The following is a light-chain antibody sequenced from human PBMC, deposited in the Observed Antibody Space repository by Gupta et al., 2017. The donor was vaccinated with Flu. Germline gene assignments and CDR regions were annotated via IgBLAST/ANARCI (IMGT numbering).Light chain of an antibody. CDR3: MQALQTPPNT. CDR2: LGS. V-gene: IGKV2-28*01. Sequence: DIVMTQSPLSLPVTPGEPASISCRSSQSLLHSNGYNYLDWYLQKPGQSPQLLIYLGSNRASGVPDRFSGSGSGTDXTLKISXVEDEDVGVYYCMQALQTPPNTFGXGTKLEIK. CDR1: QSLLHSNGYNY. J-gene: IGKJ2*01.